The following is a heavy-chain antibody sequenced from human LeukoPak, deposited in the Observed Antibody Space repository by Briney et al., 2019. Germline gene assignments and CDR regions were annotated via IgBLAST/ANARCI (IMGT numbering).Heavy chain of an antibody. CDR2: IYSSGNT. CDR3: ARVLGSGYSDY. V-gene: IGHV4-59*01. CDR1: GGSISGFY. Sequence: SETLSLTCTVSGGSISGFYWSWIRQSPGKGLEWLGYIYSSGNTNHNPSLKSRVTISVDTSKNQFSLKLSSVTAADTAVYYCARVLGSGYSDYWGQGTLVTVSS. D-gene: IGHD6-19*01. J-gene: IGHJ4*02.